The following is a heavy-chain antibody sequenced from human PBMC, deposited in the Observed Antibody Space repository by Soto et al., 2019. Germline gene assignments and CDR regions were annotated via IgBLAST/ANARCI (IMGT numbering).Heavy chain of an antibody. CDR2: INDGGSI. D-gene: IGHD3-9*01. CDR3: ARESHDILTGPPWVWYFDL. J-gene: IGHJ2*01. V-gene: IGHV4-34*01. Sequence: QVQLQQWGAGPLRPLETLSLTCGVSGGSFSGYYWAWIRQSPGKGLEWIGEINDGGSINYTPSLKSRVSISVDTSKNHYSLNLRSVTAADTAVYYCARESHDILTGPPWVWYFDLWGRGTLVTVSS. CDR1: GGSFSGYY.